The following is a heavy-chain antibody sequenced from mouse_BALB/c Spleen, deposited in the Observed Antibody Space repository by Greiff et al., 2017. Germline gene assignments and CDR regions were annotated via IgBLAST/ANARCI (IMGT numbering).Heavy chain of an antibody. CDR1: GFTFSSFG. J-gene: IGHJ3*01. CDR3: ARSYGSSYPHFAY. CDR2: ISSGSSTI. Sequence: EVKLQESGGGLVQPGGSRKLSCAASGFTFSSFGMHWVRQAPEKGLEWVAYISSGSSTIYYADTVKGRFTISRDNPKNTLFLQMTSLRSEDTAMYYCARSYGSSYPHFAYWGQGTLVTVSA. D-gene: IGHD1-1*01. V-gene: IGHV5-17*02.